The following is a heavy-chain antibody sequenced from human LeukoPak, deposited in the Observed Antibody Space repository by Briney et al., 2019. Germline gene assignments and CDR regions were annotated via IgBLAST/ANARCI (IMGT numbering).Heavy chain of an antibody. CDR1: GYTFTSYG. CDR3: ARDLKRGYSSGRYSWGTGSSNDY. CDR2: ISGYNGNT. Sequence: ASVKVSCKASGYTFTSYGISWVRQAPGQGLEWMGWISGYNGNTNYAQQKLQGRVTMTTDTSTSTAYMELRRLRSDDTAVYYCARDLKRGYSSGRYSWGTGSSNDYWGQGTLVTVSS. D-gene: IGHD6-19*01. V-gene: IGHV1-18*01. J-gene: IGHJ4*02.